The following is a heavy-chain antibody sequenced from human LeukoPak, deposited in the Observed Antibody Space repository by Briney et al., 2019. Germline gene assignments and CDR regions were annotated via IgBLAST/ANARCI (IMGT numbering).Heavy chain of an antibody. V-gene: IGHV3-48*03. CDR1: GFTFSNYG. CDR2: ISSSGSTI. J-gene: IGHJ6*04. D-gene: IGHD3-10*02. Sequence: GGSLRLSCAASGFTFSNYGMNWVRQTPGKGLEWVSYISSSGSTIYYADSVKGRFTISRDNAKNSLYLQMNSLRAEDTAVYYCAELGITMIGGVWGKGTTVTISS. CDR3: AELGITMIGGV.